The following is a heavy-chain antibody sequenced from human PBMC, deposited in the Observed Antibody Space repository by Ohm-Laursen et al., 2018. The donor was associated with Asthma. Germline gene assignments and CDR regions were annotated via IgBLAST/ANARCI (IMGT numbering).Heavy chain of an antibody. J-gene: IGHJ4*02. CDR2: ISSSSSYT. D-gene: IGHD3-3*01. CDR1: GFTFSDYY. Sequence: SLRLSCAASGFTFSDYYMSWIRQAPGKGLEWVSYISSSSSYTNYADSVKGRFTISRDNAKNTLYLQMNSLRPDDTAVYYCARDVMEWYLPAFDFWGQGTLVTVSS. V-gene: IGHV3-11*06. CDR3: ARDVMEWYLPAFDF.